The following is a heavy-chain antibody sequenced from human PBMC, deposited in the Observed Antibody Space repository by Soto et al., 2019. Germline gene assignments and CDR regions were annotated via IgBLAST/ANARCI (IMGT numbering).Heavy chain of an antibody. CDR1: GFTFSSYA. Sequence: PGGSLRLSCAASGFTFSSYAMSWVRQAPGKGLEWVSAISGSGGSTYYADSVKGRFTISRDNSKNTLYLQMNSLRAEDTAVYYCAKDAPYDFWSGYYPIPTPSYMDVWGKGTTVTVSS. J-gene: IGHJ6*03. CDR3: AKDAPYDFWSGYYPIPTPSYMDV. V-gene: IGHV3-23*01. D-gene: IGHD3-3*01. CDR2: ISGSGGST.